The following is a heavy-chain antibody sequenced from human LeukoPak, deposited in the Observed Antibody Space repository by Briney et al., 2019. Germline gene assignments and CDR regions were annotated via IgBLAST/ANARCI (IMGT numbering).Heavy chain of an antibody. CDR2: ISTSSYYI. J-gene: IGHJ5*02. D-gene: IGHD1-26*01. Sequence: GGSLRLSCAPCGYTFSSYNTYSVRQAPGRGLEWVSYISTSSYYIYYADSVKGRFTISRDNAKNSLYLQMNSLRDEDTAVYYCARDTSGSSTGLIDAWGQGTLVTVSS. CDR3: ARDTSGSSTGLIDA. V-gene: IGHV3-21*01. CDR1: GYTFSSYN.